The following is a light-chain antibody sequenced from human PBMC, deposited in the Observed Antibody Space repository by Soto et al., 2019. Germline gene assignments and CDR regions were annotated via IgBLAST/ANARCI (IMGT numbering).Light chain of an antibody. Sequence: QSVLTQPPSASGYPGQSVTISCTGTNSDVGGYDFVSWYQQHPGKAPKLMIYVVNKRPSGVPDRFSGSKSGNTASLTVSGLQAEDEASYYCSSFAGSNNVLFGGGTQLTVL. CDR1: NSDVGGYDF. CDR2: VVN. J-gene: IGLJ3*02. V-gene: IGLV2-8*01. CDR3: SSFAGSNNVL.